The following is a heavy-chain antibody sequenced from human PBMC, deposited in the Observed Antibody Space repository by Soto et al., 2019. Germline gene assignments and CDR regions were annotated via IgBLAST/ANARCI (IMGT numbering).Heavy chain of an antibody. CDR3: AKERIRNYYDSSGYVGPGGMDV. CDR2: ISYDGSNK. Sequence: QVQLVESGGGVVQPGRSLRLSCAASGFTFSSYGMHWVRQAPGKGLEWVAVISYDGSNKYYADSVKGRFTISRDNSKNTLYLQMNSLRAEDTAVYYCAKERIRNYYDSSGYVGPGGMDVWGQGTTVTVSS. CDR1: GFTFSSYG. V-gene: IGHV3-30*18. D-gene: IGHD3-22*01. J-gene: IGHJ6*02.